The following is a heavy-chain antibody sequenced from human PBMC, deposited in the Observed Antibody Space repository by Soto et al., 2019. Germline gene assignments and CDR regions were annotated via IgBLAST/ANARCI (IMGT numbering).Heavy chain of an antibody. CDR3: ANRDTSMVPRYYYGMDV. CDR1: GFAFSSYD. D-gene: IGHD5-18*01. CDR2: ISGSGDRT. Sequence: GGSLRLSCAASGFAFSSYDMSWVRQAPGKGLEWVSAISGSGDRTYYADSVRGRFTISRDNSKNTLYLQMNSLRAEDTAVYFCANRDTSMVPRYYYGMDVWGQGTRVTFSS. J-gene: IGHJ6*02. V-gene: IGHV3-23*01.